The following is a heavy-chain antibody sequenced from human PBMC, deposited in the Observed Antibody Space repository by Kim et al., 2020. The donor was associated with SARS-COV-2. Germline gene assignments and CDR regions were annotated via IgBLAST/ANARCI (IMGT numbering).Heavy chain of an antibody. Sequence: GGSLRLSCAASGFTVSSNYMSWVRQAPGKGLEWVSVIYSGGSTYYADSVKGRFTISRHNSKNTLYLQMNSLRAEDTAVYYCARAPVRLKTPHWYFDLWGRGTLVTVSS. V-gene: IGHV3-53*04. CDR3: ARAPVRLKTPHWYFDL. D-gene: IGHD3-16*02. CDR1: GFTVSSNY. J-gene: IGHJ2*01. CDR2: IYSGGST.